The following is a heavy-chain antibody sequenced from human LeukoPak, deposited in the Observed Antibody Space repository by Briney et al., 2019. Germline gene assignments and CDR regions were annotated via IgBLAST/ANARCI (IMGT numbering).Heavy chain of an antibody. Sequence: ASVKVSCKASGYTFTSYGISWVRQAPGQGLEWMGWISGYNAKTKYVQKFQGRITMTIDTSTTTAYMELRSLTSDGTAVYYCARVRDYYASSDYSDYWGQGTLVTVSS. CDR2: ISGYNAKT. J-gene: IGHJ4*02. CDR3: ARVRDYYASSDYSDY. V-gene: IGHV1-18*01. D-gene: IGHD3-22*01. CDR1: GYTFTSYG.